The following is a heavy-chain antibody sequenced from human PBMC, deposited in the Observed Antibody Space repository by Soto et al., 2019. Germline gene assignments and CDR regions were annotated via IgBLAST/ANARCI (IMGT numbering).Heavy chain of an antibody. V-gene: IGHV3-23*01. J-gene: IGHJ4*02. CDR1: GFTFSSYA. D-gene: IGHD3-9*01. CDR3: AKGPDDILTGYYPTFDY. CDR2: ISGSGGST. Sequence: GGSLRLSCAASGFTFSSYAMSWVRQAPGKGLEWVSAISGSGGSTYYADSVKGRFTISRDNSKNTLYLQMNSLRAEDTAVYYCAKGPDDILTGYYPTFDYWGQGTLVTVSS.